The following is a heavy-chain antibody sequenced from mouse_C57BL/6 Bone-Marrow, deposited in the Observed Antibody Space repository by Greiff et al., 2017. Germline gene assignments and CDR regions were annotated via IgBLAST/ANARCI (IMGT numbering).Heavy chain of an antibody. CDR1: GYTFTSYW. D-gene: IGHD1-1*02. CDR2: IHPSDSDT. CDR3: AIDHTIYWYFDV. V-gene: IGHV1-74*01. Sequence: VKLQQPGAELVKPGASVKVSCKASGYTFTSYWMHWVKQRPGQGLEWIGRIHPSDSDTNYNQKFKGKATLTVDKSSSTAYMQLSSLPSEDSAVYYCAIDHTIYWYFDVWGTGTTVTVSS. J-gene: IGHJ1*03.